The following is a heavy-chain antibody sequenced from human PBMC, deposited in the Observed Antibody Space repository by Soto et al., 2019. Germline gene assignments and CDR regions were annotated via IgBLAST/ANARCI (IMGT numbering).Heavy chain of an antibody. V-gene: IGHV1-24*01. D-gene: IGHD4-17*01. Sequence: QVQLVQSGAEVKKPGASVKVSCKISGYTLTELSMHWVRQAPGKGLEWMGGFDPDDGETDYAQKFQGRGTMTEDTYTETAYMALRSLGSDDTAVYYCSTIYGDDDNYWGQGTLVTVSS. J-gene: IGHJ4*02. CDR3: STIYGDDDNY. CDR1: GYTLTELS. CDR2: FDPDDGET.